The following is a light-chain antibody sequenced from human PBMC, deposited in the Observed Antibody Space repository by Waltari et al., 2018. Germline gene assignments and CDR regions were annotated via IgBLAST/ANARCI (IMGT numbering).Light chain of an antibody. CDR2: FDH. Sequence: SYVLTQPPSVSVAPGQTARIPCGGNNIGDKNVHWSQTKPGQAPMVVIYFDHDRPSGIPERFSGSNSGNTATLTISTVEAEDEADYYCQVWDRDTDHRVFGGGTKLTVL. V-gene: IGLV3-21*04. J-gene: IGLJ2*01. CDR3: QVWDRDTDHRV. CDR1: NIGDKN.